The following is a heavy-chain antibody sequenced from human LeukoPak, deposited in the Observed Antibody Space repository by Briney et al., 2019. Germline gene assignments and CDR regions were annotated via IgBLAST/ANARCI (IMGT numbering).Heavy chain of an antibody. CDR1: GGSISSSN. CDR2: VNPGGDST. J-gene: IGHJ4*02. Sequence: ETLSLTCAVSGGSISSSNWWSWVRQPPGKGLEWVSTVNPGGDSTYYADSVKGRFTISRDNSKNTVYLQMSSLRAEDTAIYYCAKDRAGTPWADWGQGTLVTVSS. V-gene: IGHV3-23*01. CDR3: AKDRAGTPWAD. D-gene: IGHD1-1*01.